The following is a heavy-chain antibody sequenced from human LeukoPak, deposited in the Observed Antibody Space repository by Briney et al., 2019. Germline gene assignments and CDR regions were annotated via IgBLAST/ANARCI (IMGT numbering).Heavy chain of an antibody. V-gene: IGHV3-74*01. CDR1: GFTFSSTW. Sequence: GGSLRLSCTASGFTFSSTWMHWVRQAPGKGLVWVSRINSDGSSTIYADSVKGRFTISRDNAKNTLYLQMNSLSAEDTAVYYCARAEAAAGYYYYMDVWGKGTTVTVSS. CDR3: ARAEAAAGYYYYMDV. CDR2: INSDGSST. D-gene: IGHD6-13*01. J-gene: IGHJ6*03.